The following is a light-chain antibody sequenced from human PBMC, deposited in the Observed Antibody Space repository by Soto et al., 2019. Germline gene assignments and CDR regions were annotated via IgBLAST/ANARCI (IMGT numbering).Light chain of an antibody. CDR1: KGISSY. CDR3: QQLKSYPLT. V-gene: IGKV1-9*01. CDR2: AAS. J-gene: IGKJ4*01. Sequence: TQSPSSLCASGGDRVPLASRESKGISSYLAWYQQKPGKAPKLLIYAASTLQSGVPSRFSGSGSGTDFTLTISSLQPEDFATYYCQQLKSYPLTFGGGTKVDIK.